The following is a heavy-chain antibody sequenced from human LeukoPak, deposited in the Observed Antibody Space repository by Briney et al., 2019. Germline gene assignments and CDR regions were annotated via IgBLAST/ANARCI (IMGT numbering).Heavy chain of an antibody. J-gene: IGHJ4*01. CDR1: GYTFTSYG. V-gene: IGHV1-18*01. CDR2: ISAGNT. Sequence: ASVKVSFKASGYTFTSYGISWVRQAPGQGLEWMGWISAGNTNYAQKFQGRVTMTTDTSTSTAYLELRSLRSDDTAVYYCAREPCPGNCHPYYFDYWGHGTLVTVSS. CDR3: AREPCPGNCHPYYFDY. D-gene: IGHD4-23*01.